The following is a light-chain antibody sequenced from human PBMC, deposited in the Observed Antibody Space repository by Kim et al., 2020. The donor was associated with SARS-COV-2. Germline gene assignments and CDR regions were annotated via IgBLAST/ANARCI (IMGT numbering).Light chain of an antibody. CDR3: KSRDTSGNRLV. Sequence: ALGQTVRLTCPGSSLGSFSETWYQQKPRQAPTLVIYNNDTRPSGTPDRFSGSSSGNTASLTITGAQAEDEADYYCKSRDTSGNRLVFAGGTKLTVL. V-gene: IGLV3-19*01. CDR1: SLGSFS. J-gene: IGLJ2*01. CDR2: NND.